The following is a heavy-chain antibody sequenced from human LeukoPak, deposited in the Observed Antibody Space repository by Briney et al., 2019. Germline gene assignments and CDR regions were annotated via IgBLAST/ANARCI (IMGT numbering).Heavy chain of an antibody. CDR2: IKQDGSEK. D-gene: IGHD3-3*01. CDR3: ALEWSGDGFDI. Sequence: GGSLRLSCAASGFTFSSYAMNWVRQAPGKGLEWVANIKQDGSEKNYVDSVKGRFTISRDNAKNSLYLQMNSLRADDTAVYYCALEWSGDGFDIWGQGTMVTVSS. CDR1: GFTFSSYA. J-gene: IGHJ3*02. V-gene: IGHV3-7*01.